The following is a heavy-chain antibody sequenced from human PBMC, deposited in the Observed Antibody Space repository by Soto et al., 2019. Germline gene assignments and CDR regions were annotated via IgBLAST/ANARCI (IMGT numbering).Heavy chain of an antibody. J-gene: IGHJ6*02. CDR2: ISAYNGNT. V-gene: IGHV1-18*01. CDR3: ARDYIWFGEPAIRAGYYGMDV. D-gene: IGHD3-10*01. CDR1: GYTFTTYS. Sequence: ASVKVSCKASGYTFTTYSISWVRQAPGQGLEWMGWISAYNGNTNYAQKLQGRVTMTTDTSTSTAYMELRSLRSDDTAVYYCARDYIWFGEPAIRAGYYGMDVWG.